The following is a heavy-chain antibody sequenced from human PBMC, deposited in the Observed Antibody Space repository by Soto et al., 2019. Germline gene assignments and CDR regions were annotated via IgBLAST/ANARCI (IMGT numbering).Heavy chain of an antibody. CDR2: IYYSGST. CDR3: ARQAAASYCGMDV. Sequence: SETLSLTCTVSGGSISSSSYYWGWIRQPPGKGLEWIGSIYYSGSTYYNPSLKSRVTISVDTSKNQFSLKLSSVTAADTAVYYCARQAAASYCGMDVWGQGTTVTVSS. V-gene: IGHV4-39*01. CDR1: GGSISSSSYY. D-gene: IGHD6-13*01. J-gene: IGHJ6*02.